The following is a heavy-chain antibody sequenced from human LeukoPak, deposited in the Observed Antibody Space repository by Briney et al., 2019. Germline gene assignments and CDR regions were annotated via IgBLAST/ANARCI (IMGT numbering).Heavy chain of an antibody. D-gene: IGHD5-24*01. V-gene: IGHV4-59*01. CDR1: GGSISSYY. Sequence: SETLSLTCTVSGGSISSYYWSWIRQPPGKGLEWIGYIYYSGSTNYNPSLKSRVTISVDTSKNQFSLKLSSVTAADTAVYYCARGPDGWPDDSGWFDPWGQGTLVTVSS. CDR3: ARGPDGWPDDSGWFDP. J-gene: IGHJ5*02. CDR2: IYYSGST.